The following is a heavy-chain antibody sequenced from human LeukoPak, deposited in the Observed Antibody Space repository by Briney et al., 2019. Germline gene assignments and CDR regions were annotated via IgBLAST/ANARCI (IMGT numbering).Heavy chain of an antibody. CDR3: AVVEMATIRASDY. J-gene: IGHJ4*02. CDR1: GGTFSSYA. D-gene: IGHD5-24*01. Sequence: ASVKVSCKASGGTFSSYAISWVRQAPGQGLEWMGRIIPILGIANYAQKFQGRVTITADKSTSTAYMELSSLRSEDTAVYYCAVVEMATIRASDYWGQGTLVTVSS. CDR2: IIPILGIA. V-gene: IGHV1-69*04.